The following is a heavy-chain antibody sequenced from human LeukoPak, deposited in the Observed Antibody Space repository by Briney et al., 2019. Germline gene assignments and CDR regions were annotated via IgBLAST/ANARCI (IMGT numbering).Heavy chain of an antibody. CDR3: ALNPGGTVDY. V-gene: IGHV3-23*01. Sequence: GRSLRLSCAASGFTFHSYAMSWVRQAPGKGLEWVSAISGSGVSTYYADSVKGRFTIFRDNSKDTLYLQMNSLRAEDTAVYYCALNPGGTVDYWGQGTLVTVSS. D-gene: IGHD2-15*01. J-gene: IGHJ4*02. CDR1: GFTFHSYA. CDR2: ISGSGVST.